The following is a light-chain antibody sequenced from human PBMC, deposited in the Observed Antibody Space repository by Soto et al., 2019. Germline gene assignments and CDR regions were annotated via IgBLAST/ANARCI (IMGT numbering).Light chain of an antibody. V-gene: IGLV2-14*01. CDR2: EVR. CDR3: SSYTSSSTNV. CDR1: SSDVGGYNY. Sequence: QSVLTQPASVSGSPGQSITISCTGTSSDVGGYNYVSWYQQHPGKAPKLMIYEVRNRPSGVSNRFSGSKSGNTASLTISGLQAEDEADYYCSSYTSSSTNVFGTGTKLTVL. J-gene: IGLJ1*01.